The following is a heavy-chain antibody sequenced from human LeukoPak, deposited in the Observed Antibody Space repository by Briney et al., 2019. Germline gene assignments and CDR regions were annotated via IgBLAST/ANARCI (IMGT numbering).Heavy chain of an antibody. CDR2: ISTSGTSM. V-gene: IGHV3-48*03. CDR3: ARDRSGWYYFDH. J-gene: IGHJ4*02. D-gene: IGHD6-19*01. CDR1: GFSVSSYG. Sequence: GGSLRLSCAASGFSVSSYGFNWVRHAPGGGLEWVSYISTSGTSMYYADSLRGRFTVSRDNAKNSLYLQMNNLRAEDTAVYYCARDRSGWYYFDHWGQGTLVTVSS.